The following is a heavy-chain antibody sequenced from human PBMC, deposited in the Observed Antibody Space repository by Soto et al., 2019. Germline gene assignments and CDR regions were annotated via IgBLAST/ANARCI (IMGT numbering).Heavy chain of an antibody. CDR3: AHSRADIVLVPAARQAGEGYYYGMDV. CDR1: GFSLSTSGGG. CDR2: IYWDDDK. D-gene: IGHD2-2*01. Sequence: GSGRTLGNPTQTLTLTWTFSGFSLSTSGGGVGWIRQPPGKALEWLALIYWDDDKRYSPSLKSRLTITKDTSKNQVVLTMTNMDTGDTAQYYCAHSRADIVLVPAARQAGEGYYYGMDVWGQGTRGTASS. V-gene: IGHV2-5*02. J-gene: IGHJ6*02.